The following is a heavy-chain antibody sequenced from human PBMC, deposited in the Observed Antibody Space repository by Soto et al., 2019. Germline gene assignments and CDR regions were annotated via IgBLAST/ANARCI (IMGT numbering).Heavy chain of an antibody. Sequence: QVQLVQSGAEVKKPGSSVKVSCKASGGTFSSYTISWVRQAPGQGLEWMGRIIPILGIANYAQKFQGRVTITADKSTSTAYMELSSLRSEDTAVYYSARDPFPDDYIWGIYRYFDYWGQGTLVTVSS. CDR3: ARDPFPDDYIWGIYRYFDY. CDR2: IIPILGIA. D-gene: IGHD3-16*02. CDR1: GGTFSSYT. V-gene: IGHV1-69*08. J-gene: IGHJ4*02.